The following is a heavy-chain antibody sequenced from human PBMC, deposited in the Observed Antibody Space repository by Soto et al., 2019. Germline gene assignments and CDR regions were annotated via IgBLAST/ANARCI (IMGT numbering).Heavy chain of an antibody. CDR2: IDDSGST. Sequence: QVQLQESGPGLVKPSETLSLSCTVSGASISSYYWSWIRQPPGEGLEWIGYIDDSGSTNYNPSLKSRVTITRDTSKNQFSLRLTSLTAADTAVYYCTRRDTHGYYNYWGQGTLVTVSS. D-gene: IGHD3-3*01. J-gene: IGHJ4*02. CDR1: GASISSYY. V-gene: IGHV4-59*08. CDR3: TRRDTHGYYNY.